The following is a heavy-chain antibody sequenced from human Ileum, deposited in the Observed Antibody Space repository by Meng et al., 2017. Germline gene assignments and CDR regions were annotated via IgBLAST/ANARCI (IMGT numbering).Heavy chain of an antibody. CDR2: VTHGGGA. D-gene: IGHD4-23*01. V-gene: IGHV4-4*02. CDR3: ARDGGYSQDF. CDR1: GVPMMGNPG. J-gene: IGHJ4*02. Sequence: KAAGPGLLGLSGARSLTGPLSGVPMMGNPGWGPGPPPPGKGMECRGQVTHGGGAEYNPSPQGRVTMSGDKCKSQFSRMLGSVSAGDTAIYYCARDGGYSQDFWVQGTLVTVSS.